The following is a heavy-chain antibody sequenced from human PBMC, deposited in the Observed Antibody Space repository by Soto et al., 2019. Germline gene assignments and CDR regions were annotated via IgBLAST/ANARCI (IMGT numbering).Heavy chain of an antibody. CDR3: AKYAPYCSSTSCSAIWGSYYYYYGMDV. J-gene: IGHJ6*02. V-gene: IGHV3-23*01. CDR1: GFTFSSYA. D-gene: IGHD2-2*01. Sequence: VGSLRLSCAASGFTFSSYAMSWVRQAPGKGLEWVSAISGSGGSTYYADSVKGRFTISRDNSKNTLYLQMNSLRAEDTAVYYCAKYAPYCSSTSCSAIWGSYYYYYGMDVWGQGTTVTVSS. CDR2: ISGSGGST.